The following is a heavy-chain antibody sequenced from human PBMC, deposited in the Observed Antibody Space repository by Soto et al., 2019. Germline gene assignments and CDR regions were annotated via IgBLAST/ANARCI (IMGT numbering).Heavy chain of an antibody. CDR1: GFSFRSYS. J-gene: IGHJ4*02. CDR3: AREFEYCSNGVCYPYLDA. CDR2: ISSSRYTI. D-gene: IGHD2-8*01. Sequence: EVQLEESGGGLVQPGGSLRLSCAASGFSFRSYSMNWVRQAPGKGLEWLSDISSSRYTIYYAVSVKGRFTISRDNAKNSLYLQMDSLRAVDTAVYYCAREFEYCSNGVCYPYLDAWGQGTLVTVSS. V-gene: IGHV3-48*04.